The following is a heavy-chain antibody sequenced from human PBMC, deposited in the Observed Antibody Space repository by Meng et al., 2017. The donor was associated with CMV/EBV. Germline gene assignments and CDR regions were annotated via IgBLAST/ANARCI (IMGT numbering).Heavy chain of an antibody. CDR2: ISSSSSYI. V-gene: IGHV3-21*01. CDR1: GFTFSSYS. Sequence: GESLKISCAASGFTFSSYSMNWVRQAPGKGLEWVSSISSSSSYIYYADSAKGRFTISRDNAKNSLYLQMNSLRAEDTAVYYCARAPLRNYYDSSAPIDYWGQGTLVTVSS. J-gene: IGHJ4*02. CDR3: ARAPLRNYYDSSAPIDY. D-gene: IGHD3-22*01.